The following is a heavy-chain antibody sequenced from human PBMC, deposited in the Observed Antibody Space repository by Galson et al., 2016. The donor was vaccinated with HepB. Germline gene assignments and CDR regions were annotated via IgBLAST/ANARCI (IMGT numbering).Heavy chain of an antibody. Sequence: SLRLSCAASGFNFGLYWVQWIRQAPGKGLMWVSRINADGRSIVYADSVRGRFTISRDNAKNTLYLQLNSLRPEDTAIYYCASGVRYSVDSWGEGTLVTVSS. CDR2: INADGRSI. D-gene: IGHD1-1*01. CDR1: GFNFGLYW. CDR3: ASGVRYSVDS. V-gene: IGHV3-74*01. J-gene: IGHJ4*02.